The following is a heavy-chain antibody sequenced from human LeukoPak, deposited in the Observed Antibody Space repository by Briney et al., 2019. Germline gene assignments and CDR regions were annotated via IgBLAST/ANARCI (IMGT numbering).Heavy chain of an antibody. CDR1: GGTFSSYA. CDR2: IIPIFGTA. V-gene: IGHV1-69*05. J-gene: IGHJ5*02. D-gene: IGHD3-22*01. Sequence: SVKVSCKASGGTFSSYAISWVRQAPGQGLEWMGGIIPIFGTANYAQKFQGRVTMTTDTSTTTAYMELRSLRSDDTAVYYCARDSKYYYDSTGSRFDPWGQGTLVTVSS. CDR3: ARDSKYYYDSTGSRFDP.